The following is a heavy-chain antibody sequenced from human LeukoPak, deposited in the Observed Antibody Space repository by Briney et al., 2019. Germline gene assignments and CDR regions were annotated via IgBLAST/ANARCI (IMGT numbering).Heavy chain of an antibody. CDR2: ISGSGGST. V-gene: IGHV3-23*01. CDR3: ARAGGLRDFDY. D-gene: IGHD4-17*01. Sequence: GGSLRLSCAASGFTFSSYAMSWVRQAPGKGLEWVSGISGSGGSTYYADSVKDRFTISRDNFKNTLYLQMNSLTAEDTAVYYCARAGGLRDFDYWGQGTLVTVSS. J-gene: IGHJ4*02. CDR1: GFTFSSYA.